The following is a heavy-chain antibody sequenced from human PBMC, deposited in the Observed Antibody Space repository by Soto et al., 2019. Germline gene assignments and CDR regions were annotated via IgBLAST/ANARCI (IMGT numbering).Heavy chain of an antibody. CDR1: GYTFTSYA. V-gene: IGHV1-3*01. CDR2: INAGNGNT. CDR3: VRDCLKCGSGYSDY. J-gene: IGHJ4*02. Sequence: ASVKVSCKASGYTFTSYAMHWVRQAPGQRLEWMGWINAGNGNTKYSQKFQGRVTITRDTSASTAYMELNSLRVEDTAVYYCVRDCLKCGSGYSDYWGQGTLVTVSS. D-gene: IGHD5-12*01.